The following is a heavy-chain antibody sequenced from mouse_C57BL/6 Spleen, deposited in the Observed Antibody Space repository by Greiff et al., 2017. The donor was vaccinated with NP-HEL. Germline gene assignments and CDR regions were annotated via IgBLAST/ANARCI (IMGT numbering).Heavy chain of an antibody. Sequence: QVQLQQPGAELVMPGASVKLSCKASGYTFTSYWMHWVKQRPGQGLEWIGEIDPSDSYTNYNQKFKGKSTLTVDKSSSTAYMQLSSLTSEDSAVYYCARERNKGFAYWGQGTLVTVSA. CDR3: ARERNKGFAY. D-gene: IGHD5-1-1*01. V-gene: IGHV1-69*01. J-gene: IGHJ3*01. CDR1: GYTFTSYW. CDR2: IDPSDSYT.